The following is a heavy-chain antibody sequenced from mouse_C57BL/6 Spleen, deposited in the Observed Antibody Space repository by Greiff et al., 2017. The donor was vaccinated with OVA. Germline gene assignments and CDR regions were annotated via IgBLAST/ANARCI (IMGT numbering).Heavy chain of an antibody. V-gene: IGHV14-3*01. D-gene: IGHD1-1*01. J-gene: IGHJ2*01. CDR2: IDPANGNT. CDR1: GFNIKNTY. CDR3: ARSAITTVVATDY. Sequence: VQLQQSVAELVRPGASVKLSCTASGFNIKNTYMHWVKQRPEQGLEWIGRIDPANGNTKYAPKFQGKATITADTSSNTAYLQLSSLTSADTAIYYCARSAITTVVATDYWGQGTTLTVSS.